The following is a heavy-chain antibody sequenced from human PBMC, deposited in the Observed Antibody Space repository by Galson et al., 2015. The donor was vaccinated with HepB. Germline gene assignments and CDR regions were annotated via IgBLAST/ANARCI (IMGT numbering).Heavy chain of an antibody. V-gene: IGHV3-33*01. Sequence: SLRLSCAASGFTFSSYGMHWVRQAPGKGLEWVAVIWYDGSNKYYADSVKGRFTISRDNSKNTLYLQMNSLRAEDTAVYYCARDSMITFGVNDYWGQGTLVTVSS. D-gene: IGHD3-16*01. CDR1: GFTFSSYG. J-gene: IGHJ4*02. CDR3: ARDSMITFGVNDY. CDR2: IWYDGSNK.